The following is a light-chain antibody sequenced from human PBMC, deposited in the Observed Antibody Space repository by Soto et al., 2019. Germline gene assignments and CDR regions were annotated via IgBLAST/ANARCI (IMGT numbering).Light chain of an antibody. CDR1: QSISSW. CDR3: QQYNNYEIT. V-gene: IGKV1-5*01. J-gene: IGKJ5*01. CDR2: DAS. Sequence: DIQMSQSPSTLSASVGDRVTITFRASQSISSWLAWYQQKPGKAPKLLIYDASSLESGVPSRFSGSGSGAEFTLTISSLQPDDFATFYCQQYNNYEITFGQGTRLEI.